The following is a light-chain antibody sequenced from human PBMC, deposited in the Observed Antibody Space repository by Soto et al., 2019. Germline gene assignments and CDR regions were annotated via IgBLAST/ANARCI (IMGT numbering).Light chain of an antibody. V-gene: IGKV3-11*01. Sequence: EIVLTQSPATLSLSPGERATLSCRASQSVSSSLAWYQQKPGQAPRLLIYDASTRATAIPARFSGSGSGTDFTLTISSLEPEDFAVYYCQQRTNWPYTFGQGTKLEIK. J-gene: IGKJ2*01. CDR2: DAS. CDR3: QQRTNWPYT. CDR1: QSVSSS.